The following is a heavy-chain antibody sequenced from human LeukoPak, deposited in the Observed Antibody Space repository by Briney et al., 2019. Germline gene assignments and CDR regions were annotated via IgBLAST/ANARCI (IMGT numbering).Heavy chain of an antibody. Sequence: PGGSLRLSCTASGFTFSSNWMSWVRQAPGKGLEWVANIKEDGSDKYYVDSVKGRFTISRDNAKNSLFLQMVSLRGEDTAVYYCARDSPTDYYSYWGQRTLVTVPS. J-gene: IGHJ4*01. CDR3: ARDSPTDYYSY. V-gene: IGHV3-7*01. CDR2: IKEDGSDK. CDR1: GFTFSSNW. D-gene: IGHD3-9*01.